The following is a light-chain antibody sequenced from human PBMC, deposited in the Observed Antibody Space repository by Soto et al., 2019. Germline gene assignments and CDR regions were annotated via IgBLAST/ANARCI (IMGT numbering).Light chain of an antibody. Sequence: QSVLTQPASVSGSPGQSITISCTGTSSDVGGDKYVSWYQQHPGKAPKLIIYEVSSRPSGVSNRFSGSKSANTASLTISGLQAEDEADYYCSSYTSTNTVVFGGGTQLTVL. CDR1: SSDVGGDKY. J-gene: IGLJ2*01. CDR3: SSYTSTNTVV. CDR2: EVS. V-gene: IGLV2-14*01.